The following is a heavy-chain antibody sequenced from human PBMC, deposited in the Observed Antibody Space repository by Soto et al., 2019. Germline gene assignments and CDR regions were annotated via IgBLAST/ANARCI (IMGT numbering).Heavy chain of an antibody. CDR3: ARWQSSGWYLDI. J-gene: IGHJ4*02. Sequence: EVQLVESGGGLVQPGGSLRLSCAASGLTFSNYWMSWVRQAPGKGLEWVASINQDGTLKYYVDSVKGRFTISRDNAQNSFFLQMICLRAEDTAVYYCARWQSSGWYLDIWGQGTLLSVSS. CDR2: INQDGTLK. V-gene: IGHV3-7*03. CDR1: GLTFSNYW. D-gene: IGHD6-19*01.